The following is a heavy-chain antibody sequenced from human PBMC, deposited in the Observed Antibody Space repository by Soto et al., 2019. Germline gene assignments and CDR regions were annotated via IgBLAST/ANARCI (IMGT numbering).Heavy chain of an antibody. CDR3: ARDGEEWDSYYDFWSGKKGDYYYYYMDV. J-gene: IGHJ6*03. Sequence: ASVKVSCKASGYTFTSYAMHWVRQAPGQRLEWMGWINAGNGNTKYSQKFQGRVTITRETSAGTAYMELSSLRYEDTAVYYCARDGEEWDSYYDFWSGKKGDYYYYYMDVWGKGTTVTVSS. CDR1: GYTFTSYA. D-gene: IGHD3-3*01. CDR2: INAGNGNT. V-gene: IGHV1-3*01.